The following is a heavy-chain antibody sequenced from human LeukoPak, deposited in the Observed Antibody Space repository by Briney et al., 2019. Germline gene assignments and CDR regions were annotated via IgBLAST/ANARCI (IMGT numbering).Heavy chain of an antibody. Sequence: GGSLRLPCAASGFTFSSYWMHWVRQAPGKGLVWVSRINSDGSSTSYADSVKGRFTISRDNAKNTLYLQMNSLRAEDTAVYYCARDPSIAEYYYYMDVWGKGTTVTVSS. CDR3: ARDPSIAEYYYYMDV. D-gene: IGHD6-6*01. CDR2: INSDGSST. V-gene: IGHV3-74*01. J-gene: IGHJ6*03. CDR1: GFTFSSYW.